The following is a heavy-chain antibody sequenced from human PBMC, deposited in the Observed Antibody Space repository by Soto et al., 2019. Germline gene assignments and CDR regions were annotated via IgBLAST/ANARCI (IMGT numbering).Heavy chain of an antibody. CDR1: GGSFSGYY. J-gene: IGHJ6*02. CDR2: INHSGST. CDR3: ARKNWIFGVYYYYGMDV. V-gene: IGHV4-34*01. D-gene: IGHD3-3*01. Sequence: NPSETLSLTCAVYGGSFSGYYWSWIRQPPGKGLEWIGEINHSGSTNFNPSLKSRVTISVDTSKNQFSLKLSSVTAADTAVYYCARKNWIFGVYYYYGMDVWGQGTTVTVSS.